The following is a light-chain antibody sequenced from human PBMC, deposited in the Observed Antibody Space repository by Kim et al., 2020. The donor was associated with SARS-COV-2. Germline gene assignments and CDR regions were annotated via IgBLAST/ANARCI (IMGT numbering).Light chain of an antibody. CDR3: NSRDSSGHVV. CDR2: GKN. CDR1: SLRSYY. V-gene: IGLV3-19*01. Sequence: SSELTQDPAVSVALGQTVRITCQGDSLRSYYASWYQQKPGQDPVLVIYGKNNRPSGIQDRFSGSSSGNTASLTITGAQAEDEADYYCNSRDSSGHVVFGGGTKLTVL. J-gene: IGLJ2*01.